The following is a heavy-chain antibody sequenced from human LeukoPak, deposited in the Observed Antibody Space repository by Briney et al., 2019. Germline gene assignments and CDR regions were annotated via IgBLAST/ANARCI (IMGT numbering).Heavy chain of an antibody. CDR2: IYNSGST. Sequence: PSETLSLTCTVSGDSISSYYWSWIRQPPGKGLEWVGYIYNSGSTNYNPSLKSRVTISVDTSKNQFSLKLSSVTAADTAVCYCAREAVAGSMNAFDIWGQGTMVTVSS. V-gene: IGHV4-59*01. CDR3: AREAVAGSMNAFDI. D-gene: IGHD6-19*01. J-gene: IGHJ3*02. CDR1: GDSISSYY.